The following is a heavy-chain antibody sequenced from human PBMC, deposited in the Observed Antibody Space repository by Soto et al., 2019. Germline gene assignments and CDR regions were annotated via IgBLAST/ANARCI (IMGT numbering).Heavy chain of an antibody. Sequence: QLQLQESGPGLVKPSETLSLTCTVSGGSISSSSYYWGWIRQPPGKGLEWIGSIYYSGSTYYNPDPNSRVTMSVHTSNTRCPLKLSSVTAADTAVYYCARPAVHSSGFTDYWGQGTLVTVSS. V-gene: IGHV4-39*01. D-gene: IGHD6-19*01. CDR1: GGSISSSSYY. CDR3: ARPAVHSSGFTDY. CDR2: IYYSGST. J-gene: IGHJ4*02.